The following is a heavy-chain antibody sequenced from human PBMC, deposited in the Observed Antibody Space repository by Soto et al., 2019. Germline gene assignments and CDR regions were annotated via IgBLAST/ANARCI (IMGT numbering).Heavy chain of an antibody. V-gene: IGHV4-31*03. J-gene: IGHJ6*02. D-gene: IGHD2-2*01. Sequence: PSETLSLTCTVSGSSISSGGYYWSWIRQHPGKGLEWIGYIYYSGSTHYNPSLKSRVTISVDTSKNQFSLKLSSVTAADTAVYYCARGAAIHYYGMDVWGQGTTVTVSS. CDR1: GSSISSGGYY. CDR2: IYYSGST. CDR3: ARGAAIHYYGMDV.